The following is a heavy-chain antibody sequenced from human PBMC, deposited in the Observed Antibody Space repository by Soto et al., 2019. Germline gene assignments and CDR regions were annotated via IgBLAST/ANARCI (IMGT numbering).Heavy chain of an antibody. Sequence: QVQLVQSGAEVKKPGASVKVSCKASGYTFIHYYIHWVRQAPGQGLEWMARINPNGGSTHYAQKFLGRVTVTSDTSTSTVSMELNSLGSDDTAEYFCARSSLQGDFWGQGTLVTVSS. CDR2: INPNGGST. CDR3: ARSSLQGDF. J-gene: IGHJ4*02. CDR1: GYTFIHYY. D-gene: IGHD2-21*01. V-gene: IGHV1-46*01.